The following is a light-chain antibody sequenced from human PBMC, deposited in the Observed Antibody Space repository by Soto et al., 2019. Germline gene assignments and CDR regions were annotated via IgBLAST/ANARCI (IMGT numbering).Light chain of an antibody. V-gene: IGLV2-8*01. CDR3: SSYEASNNFPFV. Sequence: QSALTQPPSASGSPGQSVTISCTGTSSDVGGYNYVSWYQQYPGRAPKLMIYEVTKRPSGVPDRFSGSKSGNTASLTVSGRQEEDEADDYYSSYEASNNFPFVFGGGTKLTVL. J-gene: IGLJ3*02. CDR2: EVT. CDR1: SSDVGGYNY.